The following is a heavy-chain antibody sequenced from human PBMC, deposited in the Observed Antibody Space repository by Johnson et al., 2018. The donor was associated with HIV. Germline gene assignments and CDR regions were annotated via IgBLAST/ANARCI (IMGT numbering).Heavy chain of an antibody. J-gene: IGHJ3*02. Sequence: VQLVESGGGVVQPGTSLRLSCAASGFTFSRCGMHWVRQAPGKGLEWAAVISNDGSAKYYAYSVKGRFTISRDNSKNTLYLQMNSLRAEDTALYYCARVLQQESSWYLGAFDIWGQGTMVTVSS. V-gene: IGHV3-30*03. D-gene: IGHD6-13*01. CDR3: ARVLQQESSWYLGAFDI. CDR1: GFTFSRCG. CDR2: ISNDGSAK.